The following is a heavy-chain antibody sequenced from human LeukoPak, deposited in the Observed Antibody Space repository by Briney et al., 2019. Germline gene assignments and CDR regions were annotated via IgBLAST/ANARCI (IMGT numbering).Heavy chain of an antibody. CDR3: ARPADYGVNGMDV. D-gene: IGHD4-17*01. V-gene: IGHV4-59*12. CDR1: GGSISSYY. Sequence: SETLSLTCTVFGGSISSYYWNWIRQSPGKGVEWIAYMFYNVSTNYSPSLKSRVTISVDTSKNQFSLKLISVTAADTAVYYCARPADYGVNGMDVWGQGTTVTVSS. J-gene: IGHJ6*02. CDR2: MFYNVST.